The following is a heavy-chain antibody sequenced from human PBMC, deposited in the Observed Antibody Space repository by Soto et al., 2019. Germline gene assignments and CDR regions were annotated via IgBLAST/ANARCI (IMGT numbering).Heavy chain of an antibody. CDR1: GFTVSSNY. V-gene: IGHV3-53*01. CDR3: ARENSYPYFGF. CDR2: IYSSGST. Sequence: GGSLRLSCAASGFTVSSNYMSWVRQAPGKGLQWVSVIYSSGSTYYEDSVKGRFTISRDNPKNTLYLQMNSLRVEDTAVYYCARENSYPYFGFWGQGTQVTVSS. J-gene: IGHJ4*02. D-gene: IGHD5-18*01.